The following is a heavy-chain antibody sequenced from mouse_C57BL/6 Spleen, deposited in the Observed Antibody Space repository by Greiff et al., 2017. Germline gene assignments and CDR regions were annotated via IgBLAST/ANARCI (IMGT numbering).Heavy chain of an antibody. V-gene: IGHV1-54*01. Sequence: QVQLQQSGAELVRPGTSVKVSCKASGYAFTNYLIEWVKQRPGQGLEWIGVINPGSGGTNYNEKFKGKATLTADKSSSTAYMQLSSLTSEDSAVYFCARSVYYYGSSHYFDYWGQGTTRTVSS. CDR1: GYAFTNYL. D-gene: IGHD1-1*01. CDR3: ARSVYYYGSSHYFDY. CDR2: INPGSGGT. J-gene: IGHJ2*01.